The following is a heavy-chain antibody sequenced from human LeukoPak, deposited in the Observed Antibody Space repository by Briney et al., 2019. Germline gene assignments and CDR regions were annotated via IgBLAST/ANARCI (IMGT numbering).Heavy chain of an antibody. CDR3: ARGGSGYSSGWSEH. D-gene: IGHD6-19*01. V-gene: IGHV3-48*04. CDR1: GFTFSNYS. CDR2: ISTSSRSI. J-gene: IGHJ5*02. Sequence: PGGSLRLSCAASGFTFSNYSMNWVRQAPGKGLEWVSYISTSSRSIYYADSVKGRFTISRDNAKNSLYLQMNSLRAEDTAVYYCARGGSGYSSGWSEHWGQGTLVTVSS.